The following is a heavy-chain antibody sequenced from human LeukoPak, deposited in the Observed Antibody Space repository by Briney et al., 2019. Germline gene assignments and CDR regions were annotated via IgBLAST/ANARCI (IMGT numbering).Heavy chain of an antibody. J-gene: IGHJ4*02. CDR3: ARDASWSGYPDY. CDR1: GFTFSSYA. CDR2: INSDGSST. Sequence: PGGSLRLSCAASGFTFSSYAMHWVRQAPGKGLVWVSRINSDGSSTNYADSVKGRFTISRDNAKNTLYLQMNSLRAEDTAVYYCARDASWSGYPDYWGQGTLVTVSS. D-gene: IGHD3-3*01. V-gene: IGHV3-74*01.